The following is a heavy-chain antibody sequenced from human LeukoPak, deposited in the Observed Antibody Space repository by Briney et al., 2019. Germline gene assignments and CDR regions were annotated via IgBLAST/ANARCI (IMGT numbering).Heavy chain of an antibody. CDR1: GFTFSSSA. D-gene: IGHD6-6*01. J-gene: IGHJ2*01. CDR2: IYSGGST. CDR3: ARASTALIYWYFDL. V-gene: IGHV3-53*01. Sequence: GGSLRLSCAASGFTFSSSAMSWVRQAPGKGLEWVSVIYSGGSTYYADSVKGRFTISRDNSKNTLYLQMNSLRAEDTAVYYCARASTALIYWYFDLWGRGTLVTVSS.